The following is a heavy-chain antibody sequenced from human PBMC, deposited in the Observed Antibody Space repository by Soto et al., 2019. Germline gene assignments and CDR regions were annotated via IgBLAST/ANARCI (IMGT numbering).Heavy chain of an antibody. CDR1: GFTFSSYA. CDR2: ISGSGGST. CDR3: AKTDPLLEARYQLPIIDAFDI. Sequence: EVQLLESGGGLVQPGGSLRLSCAASGFTFSSYAMSWVRQAPGKGLEWVSAISGSGGSTYYADSVRGRFTISSHNSQTSLYLQMNGLRAEDTAVYYCAKTDPLLEARYQLPIIDAFDIWGQGTMVTVSS. D-gene: IGHD2-2*01. J-gene: IGHJ3*02. V-gene: IGHV3-23*01.